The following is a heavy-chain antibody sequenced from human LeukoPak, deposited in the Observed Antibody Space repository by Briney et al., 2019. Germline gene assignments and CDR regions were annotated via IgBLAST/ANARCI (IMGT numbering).Heavy chain of an antibody. CDR1: GFTFSSYG. D-gene: IGHD7-27*01. CDR2: ISYDGSNK. V-gene: IGHV3-30*03. J-gene: IGHJ4*02. Sequence: PGGSLRLSCAASGFTFSSYGMHWVRQALGKGLEWVAVISYDGSNKYYADSVKGRFTISRDNSKNTLYLQMNSLRAEDTAVYYCAGRAGDWFHFDYWGQGTLVTVSS. CDR3: AGRAGDWFHFDY.